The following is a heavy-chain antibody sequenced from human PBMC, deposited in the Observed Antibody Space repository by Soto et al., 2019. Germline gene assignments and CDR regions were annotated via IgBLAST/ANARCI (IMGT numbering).Heavy chain of an antibody. Sequence: GGSLRLSCAASGFTFSSYAMSWVRQAPGKGLEWVSAISGSGGSTYYADSVKGRFTISRDNSKNTLYLQMNSLRAEDTAVYYCAKDGWETYYDILTGHPSFDYWGQGTLVTVSS. D-gene: IGHD3-9*01. CDR1: GFTFSSYA. J-gene: IGHJ4*02. CDR2: ISGSGGST. CDR3: AKDGWETYYDILTGHPSFDY. V-gene: IGHV3-23*01.